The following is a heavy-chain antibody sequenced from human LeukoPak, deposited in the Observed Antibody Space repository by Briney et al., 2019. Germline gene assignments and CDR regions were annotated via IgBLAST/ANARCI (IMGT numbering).Heavy chain of an antibody. V-gene: IGHV3-48*03. CDR1: GFTFSSYE. CDR2: ISSSGSIV. CDR3: ARSKRGYPYYFEY. Sequence: PGGSPRLSCAASGFTFSSYEMNWVRQAPGKGLEWVSYISSSGSIVYYADSVKGRFTISRDNAKNSLYLQMDSLRAEDTAVYYCARSKRGYPYYFEYWGQGTLVTVSS. D-gene: IGHD1-1*01. J-gene: IGHJ4*02.